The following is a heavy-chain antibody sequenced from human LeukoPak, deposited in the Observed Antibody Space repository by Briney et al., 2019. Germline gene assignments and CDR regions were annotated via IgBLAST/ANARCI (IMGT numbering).Heavy chain of an antibody. Sequence: SETLSPTCTVSGYSISSGYYWGWIRQPPGKGLEWIGSIYHSGSTYYNPSLKSRVTISVDTSKNQFSLKLSSVTAADTAVYYCARDPDSYDSSGYYYGGDGFAFDIWGQGTMVTVSS. D-gene: IGHD3-22*01. CDR1: GYSISSGYY. CDR2: IYHSGST. CDR3: ARDPDSYDSSGYYYGGDGFAFDI. V-gene: IGHV4-38-2*02. J-gene: IGHJ3*02.